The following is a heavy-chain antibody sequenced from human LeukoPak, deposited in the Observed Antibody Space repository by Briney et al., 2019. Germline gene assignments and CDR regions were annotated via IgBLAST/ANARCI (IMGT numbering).Heavy chain of an antibody. D-gene: IGHD6-19*01. CDR1: GGSISSSSYY. V-gene: IGHV4-39*01. CDR3: ARQILAVAGFDY. Sequence: SETLSLTCTVSGGSISSSSYYWGWIRQPPGKGLEWIGSIYYSGSTYYNPSLKSRVTISVDTSKNQFSLKLSSVTAADTAVYYCARQILAVAGFDYWGQGTLVTVSS. CDR2: IYYSGST. J-gene: IGHJ4*02.